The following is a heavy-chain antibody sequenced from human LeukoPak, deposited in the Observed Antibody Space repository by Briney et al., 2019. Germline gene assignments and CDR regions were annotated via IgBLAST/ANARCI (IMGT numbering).Heavy chain of an antibody. CDR3: ARDSGTTGEVKFDP. V-gene: IGHV4-4*07. CDR1: IDSFTNYY. J-gene: IGHJ5*02. Sequence: KSSETLSLTCAVYIDSFTNYYWSWIRQPAGKGLEWIGRIYGSGSTDYNPSLKSRVTMSIDTSKNQFSLNLISVTAADTAVYYCARDSGTTGEVKFDPWGQGTLVTVSS. CDR2: IYGSGST. D-gene: IGHD3-10*01.